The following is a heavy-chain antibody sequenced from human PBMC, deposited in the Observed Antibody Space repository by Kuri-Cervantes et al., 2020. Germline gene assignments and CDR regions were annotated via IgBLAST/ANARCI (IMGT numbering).Heavy chain of an antibody. CDR1: GFTFSSYW. CDR2: IKQDGSEK. D-gene: IGHD6-19*01. Sequence: GESLKISCAASGFTFSSYWMSWVRQAPGKGLERVANIKQDGSEKYYVDSVKGRFTISRDNAKNSLYLQMNSLRAEDTAVYYCARDSGWYGRDWFDPWGQGTLVTVSS. CDR3: ARDSGWYGRDWFDP. V-gene: IGHV3-7*01. J-gene: IGHJ5*02.